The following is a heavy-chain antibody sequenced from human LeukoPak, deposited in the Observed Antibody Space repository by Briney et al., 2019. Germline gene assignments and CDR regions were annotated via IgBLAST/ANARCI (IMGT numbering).Heavy chain of an antibody. D-gene: IGHD1-26*01. CDR3: AKGGAGSIFDY. J-gene: IGHJ4*02. CDR2: INPSGGST. V-gene: IGHV1-46*01. CDR1: GYTFTSQY. Sequence: ASVKVSCKASGYTFTSQYMHWVRQAPGQGLEWMGIINPSGGSTSYAQKFQGRVTMTRDMSTSTVYMELSSLRAEDTAVYYCAKGGAGSIFDYWGQGTLVTVSS.